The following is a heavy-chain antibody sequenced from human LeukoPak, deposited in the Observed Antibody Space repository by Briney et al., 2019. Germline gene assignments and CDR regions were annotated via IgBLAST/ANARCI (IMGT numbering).Heavy chain of an antibody. Sequence: PGGSLRLSCEGSGFTFSTYHMNWVRQTPGKGLEWVSYIDPDSRNIFYADSVKGRFTLSRDNAKSSLYLQMNSLRAEDTAVYYCARDIRGHTTMVRGVIPYWGQGTLVTVSS. CDR1: GFTFSTYH. CDR3: ARDIRGHTTMVRGVIPY. D-gene: IGHD3-10*01. V-gene: IGHV3-48*01. CDR2: IDPDSRNI. J-gene: IGHJ4*02.